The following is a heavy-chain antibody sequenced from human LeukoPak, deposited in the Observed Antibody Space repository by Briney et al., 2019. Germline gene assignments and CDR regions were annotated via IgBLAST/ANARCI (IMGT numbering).Heavy chain of an antibody. Sequence: GGSLRLSCAASGFTFSNYWMSWVRQAPGKGLEWVANIKQDGSVKFYVDSVRGRFTISRDNAKNSLYLEMDSLRAEDKAVYYCSRGSVYTNGYRYYLNYWGQGTLVTVSS. V-gene: IGHV3-7*01. J-gene: IGHJ4*02. D-gene: IGHD2-8*01. CDR3: SRGSVYTNGYRYYLNY. CDR2: IKQDGSVK. CDR1: GFTFSNYW.